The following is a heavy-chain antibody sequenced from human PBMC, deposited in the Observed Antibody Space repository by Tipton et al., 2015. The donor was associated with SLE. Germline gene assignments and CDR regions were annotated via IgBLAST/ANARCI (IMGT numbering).Heavy chain of an antibody. D-gene: IGHD3-16*01. CDR1: GYTFTTYG. CDR2: ISAYNGNT. V-gene: IGHV1-18*01. J-gene: IGHJ4*02. Sequence: QLVQSGAEVKKPGASVKVSCKAYGYTFTTYGISWVRQAPGQGLEWMGWISAYNGNTKYAQKLQGRVTMTRSSSISTAYMELSSLNSEDTAVYYCARGGDFDFWGQGTLVTVSS. CDR3: ARGGDFDF.